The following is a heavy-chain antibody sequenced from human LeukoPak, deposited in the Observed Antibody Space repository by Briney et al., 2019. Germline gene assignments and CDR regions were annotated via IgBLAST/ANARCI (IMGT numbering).Heavy chain of an antibody. CDR3: ARDGGSGYDSGPFPNAFDI. V-gene: IGHV4-30-4*01. D-gene: IGHD5-12*01. CDR2: IYYSGST. J-gene: IGHJ3*02. CDR1: GGSISSGVYY. Sequence: PSQTLSLTCTVSGGSISSGVYYWSWIRQPPGKGLEWIGYIYYSGSTYYNPSLKSRVTISVDTSKNQFSLKLSSVTAADTAVYYCARDGGSGYDSGPFPNAFDIWGQGTMVTVSS.